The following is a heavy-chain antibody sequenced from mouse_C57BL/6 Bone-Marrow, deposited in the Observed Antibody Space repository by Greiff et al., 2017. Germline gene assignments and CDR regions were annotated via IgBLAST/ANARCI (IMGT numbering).Heavy chain of an antibody. V-gene: IGHV1-85*01. CDR1: GYTFTSYD. CDR2: IYPRYGST. D-gene: IGHD1-1*01. CDR3: ARLEFDGSSGDWYFDV. Sequence: VQVVESGPELVKPGASVKLSCKASGYTFTSYDINWVKQRPGQGLEWIGWIYPRYGSTKYNEKFKGKATLTVDTSSSTAYMELHSLTSEDSAVYFCARLEFDGSSGDWYFDVWGTGTTVTVSS. J-gene: IGHJ1*03.